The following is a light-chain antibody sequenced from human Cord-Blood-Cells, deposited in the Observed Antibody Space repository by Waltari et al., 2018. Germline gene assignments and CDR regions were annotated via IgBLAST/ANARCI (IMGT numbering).Light chain of an antibody. CDR2: GTS. CDR1: SSNIGAGYD. Sequence: QSVLTQPPSVSGAPGQRVTISCTGSSSNIGAGYDVHWYQQLPGTAPKLLIYGTSNRPSGFPDRFSGSKSGTSASLAITGLQAEDEADYYCQSYDSSLSGRVFGTGTKVTVL. V-gene: IGLV1-40*01. J-gene: IGLJ1*01. CDR3: QSYDSSLSGRV.